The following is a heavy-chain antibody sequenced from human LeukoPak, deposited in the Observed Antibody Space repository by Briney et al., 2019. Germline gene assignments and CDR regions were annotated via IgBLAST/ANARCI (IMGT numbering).Heavy chain of an antibody. CDR3: VRDTREDCSGDSCFWDDAFDI. CDR2: IYHNRRP. Sequence: SETLSLTCTASGDSITSYYWSWIRQPPGKGLEWIGHIYHNRRPNYNPSLRSRVAISVDTSKNQLSLKLSSVTAADTAVYYCVRDTREDCSGDSCFWDDAFDIWGQGTAVIVSS. CDR1: GDSITSYY. V-gene: IGHV4-59*01. D-gene: IGHD2-15*01. J-gene: IGHJ3*02.